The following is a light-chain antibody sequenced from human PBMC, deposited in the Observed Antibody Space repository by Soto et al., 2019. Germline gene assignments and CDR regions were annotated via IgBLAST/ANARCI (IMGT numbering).Light chain of an antibody. CDR1: QSVSRN. CDR3: QPYGDWPPET. Sequence: EVVLTQSPATLSVSPGDRATLSCRASQSVSRNLAWYQQKPGQAPRLLIYGASTRATGVPARFSGSGSATEFTLSISSLQSEYVAVYYCQPYGDWPPETFGQGTKLEI. V-gene: IGKV3-15*01. J-gene: IGKJ2*01. CDR2: GAS.